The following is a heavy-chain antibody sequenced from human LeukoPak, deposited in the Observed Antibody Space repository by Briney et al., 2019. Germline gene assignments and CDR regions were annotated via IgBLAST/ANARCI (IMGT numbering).Heavy chain of an antibody. CDR2: IYYSGST. D-gene: IGHD4-17*01. CDR3: ARSPLEATYGDYEGSWFDP. CDR1: GGSISSGGYY. J-gene: IGHJ5*02. V-gene: IGHV4-31*03. Sequence: SQTLSLTCTVSGGSISSGGYYWSWIRQHPGKGLEWIGYIYYSGSTYYNPSLKSRVTISVDTSKNQFSLKLSSVTAADTAVYCCARSPLEATYGDYEGSWFDPWGQGTLVTVSS.